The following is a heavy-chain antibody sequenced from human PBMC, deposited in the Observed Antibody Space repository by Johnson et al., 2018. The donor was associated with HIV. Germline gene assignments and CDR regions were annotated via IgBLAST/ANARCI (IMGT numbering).Heavy chain of an antibody. D-gene: IGHD5-24*01. J-gene: IGHJ3*02. CDR1: GFSVSSNY. CDR3: ARGMARIAFDI. Sequence: QVQLVESGGGLIQPGGSLRLSCAASGFSVSSNYMTWVRQAPGKGLEWVAVISYDGSNKYYADSVKGRFTISRDNSKNTLYLQMNSLRAEDTAVYYCARGMARIAFDIWGQGTMVTVSS. CDR2: ISYDGSNK. V-gene: IGHV3-30*03.